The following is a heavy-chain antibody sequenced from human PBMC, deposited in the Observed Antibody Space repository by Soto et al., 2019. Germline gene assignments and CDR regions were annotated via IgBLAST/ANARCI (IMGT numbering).Heavy chain of an antibody. Sequence: QVQLQESGPGLVKPSGTLSLTCAVSGDSISRSYWWSWVRQLPGKGLEWIGESYHSGSTIYSPSLHSRVTLSVDKSKTEFSLKMSSVTDADTAVYYCTSKFGQLLADAFDIWGQGTMVTVSS. J-gene: IGHJ3*02. CDR1: GDSISRSYW. V-gene: IGHV4-4*02. D-gene: IGHD3-10*01. CDR3: TSKFGQLLADAFDI. CDR2: SYHSGST.